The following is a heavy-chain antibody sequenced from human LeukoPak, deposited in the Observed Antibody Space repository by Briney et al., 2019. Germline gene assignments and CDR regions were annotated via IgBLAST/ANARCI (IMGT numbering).Heavy chain of an antibody. V-gene: IGHV3-30*18. CDR1: GFTFSSYG. J-gene: IGHJ4*02. Sequence: SGGSLRLSCAASGFTFSSYGMHWVRQAPGKGLEWVAVISYDGSNKYYADSVKGRFTISRDNSKNTLYLQMNSLRAEDTAVYYCAKGIGYCSGGSCYRGIDYWGQGTLVTVSS. D-gene: IGHD2-15*01. CDR2: ISYDGSNK. CDR3: AKGIGYCSGGSCYRGIDY.